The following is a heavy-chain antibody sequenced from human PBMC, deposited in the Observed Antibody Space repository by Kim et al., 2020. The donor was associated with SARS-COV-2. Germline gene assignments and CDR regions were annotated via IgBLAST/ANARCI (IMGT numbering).Heavy chain of an antibody. Sequence: SETLSLTCDVSGASISVGLFYWAWIRQTPGKGLEYIGSIFHNGNTFYNPSLRRRASISLDKSRNQFSLKVTSVMAADAATYYCARSRGCGGDCYSDYWGQGTLVTVSS. CDR1: GASISVGLFY. V-gene: IGHV4-39*07. CDR2: IFHNGNT. J-gene: IGHJ4*02. D-gene: IGHD2-21*02. CDR3: ARSRGCGGDCYSDY.